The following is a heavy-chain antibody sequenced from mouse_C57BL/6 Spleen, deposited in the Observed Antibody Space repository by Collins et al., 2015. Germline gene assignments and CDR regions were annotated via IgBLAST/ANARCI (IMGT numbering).Heavy chain of an antibody. CDR3: ARDRGYGNYRYYAMDY. CDR1: GFTFSDYY. V-gene: IGHV5-4*02. J-gene: IGHJ4*01. CDR2: ISDGGSYT. D-gene: IGHD2-1*01. Sequence: EVQLVESGGGLVKPGGSLKLSCAASGFTFSDYYMYWARQTPEKRLEWVATISDGGSYTYYPDSVKGRFTISRDNAKNNLYLQMSSLKSEDTAMYYCARDRGYGNYRYYAMDYWGQGTSVTVSS.